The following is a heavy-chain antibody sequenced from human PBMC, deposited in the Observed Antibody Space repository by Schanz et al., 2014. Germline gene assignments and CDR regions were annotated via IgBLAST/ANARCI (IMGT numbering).Heavy chain of an antibody. D-gene: IGHD3-16*02. CDR1: GFTFNSYA. V-gene: IGHV3-23*04. CDR3: TRSYYDFSWGSYRFRAFDT. CDR2: ISHSGGSK. Sequence: VQMVESGGGVVQPGGSLRLSCAASGFTFNSYAMTWVRQAPGKGLEWVSSISHSGGSKYYADSVKGRFTISRDNAKKTLSLQMISLRAEDTAIYFCTRSYYDFSWGSYRFRAFDTWGQGTTVIVSS. J-gene: IGHJ3*02.